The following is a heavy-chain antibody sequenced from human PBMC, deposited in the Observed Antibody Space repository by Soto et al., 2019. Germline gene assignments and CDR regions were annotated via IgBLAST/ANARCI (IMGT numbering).Heavy chain of an antibody. CDR1: GFTFSSYA. V-gene: IGHV3-23*01. D-gene: IGHD1-26*01. Sequence: GGSLRLSCAASGFTFSSYAMSWVRQAPGKGLEWVSAISGSGGSTYYADSVKGRFTISRDNSKNTLYLQVNSLRAEDTAVYYCAKAGSGSYGFDYWGQGTLVTVSS. CDR2: ISGSGGST. J-gene: IGHJ4*02. CDR3: AKAGSGSYGFDY.